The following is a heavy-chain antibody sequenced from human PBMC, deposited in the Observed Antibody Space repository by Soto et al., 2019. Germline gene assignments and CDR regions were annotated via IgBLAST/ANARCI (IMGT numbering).Heavy chain of an antibody. CDR3: ARPADSTSYPLDL. CDR2: INPRSGGT. J-gene: IGHJ6*02. CDR1: GGTFSSYA. Sequence: GASVKVSCKASGGTFSSYAISWVRQASLQGLEWMGWINPRSGGTKYAQAFQDRVTMTRDASTSTAYMGVTSLRHGDTAVYFCARPADSTSYPLDLWG. V-gene: IGHV1-2*02. D-gene: IGHD4-4*01.